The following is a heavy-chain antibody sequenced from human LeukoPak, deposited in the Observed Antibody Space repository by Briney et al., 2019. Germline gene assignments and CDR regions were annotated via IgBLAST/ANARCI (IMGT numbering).Heavy chain of an antibody. CDR3: VLGVVVPAAMSEFDY. CDR2: INHSGST. J-gene: IGHJ4*02. V-gene: IGHV4-34*01. CDR1: GGSFSGYY. Sequence: SETLFLTCAVYGGSFSGYYWSWIRQPPGKGLEWIGEINHSGSTNYNPSLKSRVTISVDTSKNQFSLKLSSVTAADTAVYYCVLGVVVPAAMSEFDYWGQGTLVTVSS. D-gene: IGHD2-2*01.